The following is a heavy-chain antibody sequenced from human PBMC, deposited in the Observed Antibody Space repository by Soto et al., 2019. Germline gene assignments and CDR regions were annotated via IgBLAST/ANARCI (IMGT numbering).Heavy chain of an antibody. CDR2: IYWDDSK. V-gene: IGHV2-5*02. J-gene: IGHJ4*02. D-gene: IGHD1-26*01. CDR3: AHAYGGRSLY. CDR1: GFSLTTDRVG. Sequence: QITLKESGPTLVKPTQTLTLTCTFSGFSLTTDRVGVGWIHQPPGEALEWLAVIYWDDSKTYRPSLESRLTITKDTSKNQVALTMTNIDSLDTAPYYCAHAYGGRSLYWGQGTLVTVSS.